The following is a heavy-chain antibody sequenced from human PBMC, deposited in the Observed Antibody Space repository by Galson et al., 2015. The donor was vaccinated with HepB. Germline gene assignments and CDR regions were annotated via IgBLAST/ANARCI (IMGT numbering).Heavy chain of an antibody. CDR2: IKYDGSER. V-gene: IGHV3-7*03. CDR3: ARQQWPDF. Sequence: SLRLSCAASGFTFSSYWMTWARQAPGKGLEWVANIKYDGSERYYVDSVKGRFTISRDNAKNSLYLQMNSLRIDDTAVYYCARQQWPDFWGQGTLVTVSS. CDR1: GFTFSSYW. J-gene: IGHJ4*02. D-gene: IGHD6-19*01.